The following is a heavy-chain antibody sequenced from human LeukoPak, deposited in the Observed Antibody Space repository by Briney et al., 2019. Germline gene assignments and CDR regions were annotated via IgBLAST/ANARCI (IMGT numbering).Heavy chain of an antibody. CDR2: IAGSDGFT. CDR3: VRSLDY. J-gene: IGHJ4*02. V-gene: IGHV3-23*01. Sequence: GGSLRLPCAASGFPFSSYAMNWVRQAPGKGLEWVSVIAGSDGFTQYADSVKGRFTISRDNSKNTVYLQMNRLRVEDTALYYCVRSLDYWGQGTLVTVSS. CDR1: GFPFSSYA.